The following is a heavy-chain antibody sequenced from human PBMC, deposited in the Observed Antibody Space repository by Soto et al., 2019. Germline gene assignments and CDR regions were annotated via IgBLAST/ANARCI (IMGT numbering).Heavy chain of an antibody. CDR3: ASDQINLNGFDF. V-gene: IGHV4-4*07. J-gene: IGHJ3*01. CDR1: GVSISGYY. CDR2: MYISGAT. Sequence: QMQLQESGPGLVKPSETLSLTCTVSGVSISGYYWTWIRQTAGKGLEWIGRMYISGATNYNPSLKNRVTMSVDTSTNHFSLKLRSVTAADTAVYYCASDQINLNGFDFWGQGTMVTVSS.